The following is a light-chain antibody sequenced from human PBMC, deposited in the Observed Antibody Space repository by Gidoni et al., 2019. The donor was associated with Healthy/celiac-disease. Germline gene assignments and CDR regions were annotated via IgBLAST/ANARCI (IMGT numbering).Light chain of an antibody. CDR1: SSNIGSNT. CDR3: AAWDDSLNGWV. Sequence: QSVLTQPPSASGTPGQSVTISCSGSSSNIGSNTVNWYQQLPGTAPKLLIYSNNQGPSGVPDRFSGSKSGTSASLAISGLQSEDEADYYCAAWDDSLNGWVFGGGTKLTVL. V-gene: IGLV1-44*01. J-gene: IGLJ3*02. CDR2: SNN.